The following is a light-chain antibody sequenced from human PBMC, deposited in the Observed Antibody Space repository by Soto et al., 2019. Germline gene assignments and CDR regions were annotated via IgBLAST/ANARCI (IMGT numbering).Light chain of an antibody. CDR2: EVT. Sequence: QSVLTQPPSVSGSPGQSVTISCTGTSSDVGKYDRVSWYQQPPGTAPKLIIYEVTNRPSGVPARFSGSKSGNTASLTISGLQAEDEPDYYCSSYISNSRYAFGARTKVTVL. CDR1: SSDVGKYDR. V-gene: IGLV2-18*02. J-gene: IGLJ1*01. CDR3: SSYISNSRYA.